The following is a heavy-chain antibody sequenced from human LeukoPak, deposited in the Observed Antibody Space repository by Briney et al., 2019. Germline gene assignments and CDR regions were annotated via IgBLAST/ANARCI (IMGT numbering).Heavy chain of an antibody. CDR3: ARGYYTDYYYYYGMDV. D-gene: IGHD2-2*02. CDR2: VRYDGSQK. J-gene: IGHJ6*02. Sequence: LPGGSLRLSCVASAFTFSNFGMHWVRQAPGKGLEWVASVRYDGSQKNYADSVKGRFAISRDNSKNTLYLQMNSLRAEDTAVYYCARGYYTDYYYYYGMDVWGQGTTVTVSS. V-gene: IGHV3-30*02. CDR1: AFTFSNFG.